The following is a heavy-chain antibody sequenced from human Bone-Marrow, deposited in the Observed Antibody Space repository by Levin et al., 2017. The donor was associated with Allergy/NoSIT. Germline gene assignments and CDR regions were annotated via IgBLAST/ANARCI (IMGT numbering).Heavy chain of an antibody. CDR3: ARERRRAVAGTEES. V-gene: IGHV3-30-3*01. Sequence: AGGSLRLSCAASGFTFSSYAMHWVRQAPGKGLEWVAVISYDGSNKYYADSVKGRFTISRDNSKNTLYLQMNSLRAEDTAVYYCARERRRAVAGTEESWGQGTLVTVSS. CDR1: GFTFSSYA. J-gene: IGHJ4*02. D-gene: IGHD6-19*01. CDR2: ISYDGSNK.